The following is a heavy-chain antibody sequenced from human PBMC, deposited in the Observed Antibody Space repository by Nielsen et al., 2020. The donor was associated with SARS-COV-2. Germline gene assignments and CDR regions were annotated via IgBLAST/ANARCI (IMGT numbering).Heavy chain of an antibody. V-gene: IGHV3-7*03. CDR1: GFTFSASW. CDR3: KSEGN. J-gene: IGHJ4*02. Sequence: GGSLRLSCAASGFTFSASWMAWVRQAPGKGLEWLSNIMPDGTGANYVDSVKGRFTISRDNAKNLLYLQMGSLRADDTAVYFCKSEGNWGQGTLVTVSS. CDR2: IMPDGTGA.